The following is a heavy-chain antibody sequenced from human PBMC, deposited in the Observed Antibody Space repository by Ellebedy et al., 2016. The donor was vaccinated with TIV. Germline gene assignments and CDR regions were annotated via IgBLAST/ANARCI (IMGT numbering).Heavy chain of an antibody. CDR3: AKDSSGYDFAGGYYYYYMDV. J-gene: IGHJ6*03. D-gene: IGHD5-12*01. CDR1: GFTFDDYA. Sequence: SLKISXAASGFTFDDYAMHWVRQAPGKDLEWVSGISWNSGSIGYADSVKGRFTISRDNAKNSLYLQMNSLRAEDTALYYCAKDSSGYDFAGGYYYYYMDVWGKGTTVTVPS. V-gene: IGHV3-9*01. CDR2: ISWNSGSI.